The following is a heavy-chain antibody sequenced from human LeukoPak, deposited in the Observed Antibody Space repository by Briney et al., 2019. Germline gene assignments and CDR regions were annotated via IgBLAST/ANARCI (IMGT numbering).Heavy chain of an antibody. Sequence: SLKVSCEAPGGSFSSNIICSGCEAPRQGVERMGGVFPIFGKTKYAQKFQRRVTITTDESSSTAYMELSSLRSDDTAIYYCARGWGIPAPISWFDPWGQGTLVTVSS. CDR1: GGSFSSNI. J-gene: IGHJ5*02. CDR3: ARGWGIPAPISWFDP. D-gene: IGHD2-2*01. V-gene: IGHV1-69*05. CDR2: VFPIFGKT.